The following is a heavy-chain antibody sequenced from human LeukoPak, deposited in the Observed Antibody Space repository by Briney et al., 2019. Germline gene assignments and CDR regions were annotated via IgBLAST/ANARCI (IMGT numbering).Heavy chain of an antibody. D-gene: IGHD3-3*01. CDR3: ARQPRVLRFLEWLLYSWFDP. J-gene: IGHJ5*02. V-gene: IGHV4-39*01. CDR2: IYYSGST. Sequence: PSETLSLTCTVSGGSISSSSYSWGWIRQPPGKGLEWIGSIYYSGSTYYNPSLKSRVTISVDTPKNQFSLKLSSVTAADTAVYYCARQPRVLRFLEWLLYSWFDPWGQGTLVTVSS. CDR1: GGSISSSSYS.